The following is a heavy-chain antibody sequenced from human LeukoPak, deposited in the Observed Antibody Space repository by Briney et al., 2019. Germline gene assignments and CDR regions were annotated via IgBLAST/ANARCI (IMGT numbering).Heavy chain of an antibody. CDR3: TRAGGLVRGVHYYYYMDV. V-gene: IGHV3-11*04. CDR2: ISSSGSTI. CDR1: GFTFSDYY. J-gene: IGHJ6*03. Sequence: GGSLRLSCAASGFTFSDYYMSWIRQAPGKGLEWVSYISSSGSTIYYADSVKGRFTISRDNSKNTLSLQMNSLRPDGTAVYYCTRAGGLVRGVHYYYYMDVWGKGTTVTISS. D-gene: IGHD3-10*01.